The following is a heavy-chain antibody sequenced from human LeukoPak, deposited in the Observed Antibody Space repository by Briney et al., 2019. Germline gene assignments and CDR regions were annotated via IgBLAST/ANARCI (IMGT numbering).Heavy chain of an antibody. J-gene: IGHJ5*02. CDR1: GYSFTSYW. D-gene: IGHD6-13*01. CDR3: ARRGMSRAAAATCWFDP. CDR2: IYPGDSDT. Sequence: GESLKISCKGSGYSFTSYWIGWVRQMPGKGLEWMGIIYPGDSDTRYSPSFQGQVTISADKSISTAYLQWSSLKASDTAMYYCARRGMSRAAAATCWFDPWGQGTLVTVSS. V-gene: IGHV5-51*01.